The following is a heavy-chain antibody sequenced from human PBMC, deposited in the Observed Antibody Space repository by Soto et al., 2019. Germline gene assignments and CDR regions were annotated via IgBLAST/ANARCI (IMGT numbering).Heavy chain of an antibody. J-gene: IGHJ4*02. D-gene: IGHD2-21*01. CDR2: INHSGST. V-gene: IGHV4-34*01. Sequence: QVQLQQWGAGLLKPSETLSLTCAVYGGSFSSYYWSWIRQPPGKGLEWIGEINHSGSTNYNPSLKSRVTISVDTSKNQFSLNLSSVTAADTAVYYCARRGRPRLIHYFDYWGQGTLVTVSS. CDR3: ARRGRPRLIHYFDY. CDR1: GGSFSSYY.